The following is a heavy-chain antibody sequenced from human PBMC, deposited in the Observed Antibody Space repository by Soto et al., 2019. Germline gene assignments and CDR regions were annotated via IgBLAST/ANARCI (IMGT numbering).Heavy chain of an antibody. V-gene: IGHV3-9*01. CDR1: GFTFDDYA. Sequence: EMQLVESGGGLVQPGRSLRLACAASGFTFDDYAMFWVRQAPGKGLEWVSSINWNGARIAYADSVQGRFTISRDNAKNSLFLQMTSLRDDDTAFYYCAKGPYSTSSGGWFDPWGQGTLDTVSS. CDR3: AKGPYSTSSGGWFDP. D-gene: IGHD6-6*01. J-gene: IGHJ5*02. CDR2: INWNGARI.